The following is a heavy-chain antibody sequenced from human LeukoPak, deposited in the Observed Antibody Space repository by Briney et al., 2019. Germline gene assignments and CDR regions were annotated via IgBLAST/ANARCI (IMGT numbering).Heavy chain of an antibody. D-gene: IGHD5-18*01. V-gene: IGHV1-2*02. J-gene: IGHJ4*02. CDR2: INPNSGGT. CDR3: ARAGYSYGYVASPSDFDY. Sequence: ASVKVSCKASGYTFTGYYMHWVRQAPGQGLEWMGWINPNSGGTNYAQKFQGRVTMTRDTSISTAYMELSRLRSGDTAVYYCARAGYSYGYVASPSDFDYWGQGTLVTVSS. CDR1: GYTFTGYY.